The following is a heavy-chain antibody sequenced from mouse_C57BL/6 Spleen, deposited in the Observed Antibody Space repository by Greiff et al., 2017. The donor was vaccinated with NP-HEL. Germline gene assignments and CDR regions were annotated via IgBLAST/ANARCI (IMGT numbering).Heavy chain of an antibody. CDR1: GYTFTSYW. J-gene: IGHJ1*03. D-gene: IGHD1-1*01. CDR3: AANYGGSSYFDV. Sequence: VQLQQPGAELVKPGASVKMSCKASGYTFTSYWITWVKQRPGQGLEWIGDIYPGSGSTNYNEKFKSKATLTVDTSSSTAYMQLSSLTSEDSAVYYCAANYGGSSYFDVWGTGTTVTVSS. V-gene: IGHV1-55*01. CDR2: IYPGSGST.